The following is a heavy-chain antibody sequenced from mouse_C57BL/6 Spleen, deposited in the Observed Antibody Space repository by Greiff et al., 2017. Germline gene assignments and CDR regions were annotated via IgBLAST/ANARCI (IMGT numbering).Heavy chain of an antibody. CDR1: GYTFTSYW. Sequence: VQLQQPGAELVKPGASVKLSCKASGYTFTSYWMQWVKQRPGQGLEWIGEIDPSDRYTNYNHKFKGKATLTVDTSSSTAYMQLSSLTSEDSAVYYCARRYYGSSRYFDYWGQGTTLTVSS. J-gene: IGHJ2*01. CDR2: IDPSDRYT. D-gene: IGHD1-1*01. CDR3: ARRYYGSSRYFDY. V-gene: IGHV1-50*01.